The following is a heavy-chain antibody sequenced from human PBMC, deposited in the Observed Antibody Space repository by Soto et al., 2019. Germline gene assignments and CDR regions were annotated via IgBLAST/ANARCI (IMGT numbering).Heavy chain of an antibody. CDR1: GYTFTSYG. D-gene: IGHD3-10*01. J-gene: IGHJ5*02. CDR3: ARRGIWFGSEGLFDP. V-gene: IGHV1-18*04. CDR2: ISAYNGNT. Sequence: QVQLVQSGAEVKKPGASVKVSCKASGYTFTSYGISWVRQAPGQGLEWMGWISAYNGNTNYAQKLQGRVTMPTDPSASTAYMELRIRRFVVTAVYYCARRGIWFGSEGLFDPWGQGTLVTVSS.